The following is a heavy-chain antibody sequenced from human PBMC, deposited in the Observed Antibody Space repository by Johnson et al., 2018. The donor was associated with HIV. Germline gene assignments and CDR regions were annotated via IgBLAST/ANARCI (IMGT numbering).Heavy chain of an antibody. D-gene: IGHD6-6*01. CDR2: ISWNGGSI. Sequence: VQLVESGGGLVQPGRSLRLSCAASGFTFDDYAMHWVRQAPGKGLEWVSGISWNGGSIGYADSVKGRFTISRDNSKNTLYLQMNSLRAEDTAVYYCARAERSSSGVDPFDVWGQGTMVTISS. CDR1: GFTFDDYA. V-gene: IGHV3-9*01. J-gene: IGHJ3*01. CDR3: ARAERSSSGVDPFDV.